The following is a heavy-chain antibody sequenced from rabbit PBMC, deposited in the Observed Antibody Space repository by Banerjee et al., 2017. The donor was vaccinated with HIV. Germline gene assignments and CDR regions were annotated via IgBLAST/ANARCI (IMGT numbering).Heavy chain of an antibody. CDR2: IYAGDGNT. J-gene: IGHJ4*01. D-gene: IGHD6-1*01. CDR3: ARGTVGTGYGDATFNL. Sequence: QLEESGGGLVKPGGTLTLTCKASGFSFSSSYWICWVRQAPGKGLELIACIYAGDGNTWYASWAKGRFTISKTSSTTVTLQMTSLTAADTATYFCARGTVGTGYGDATFNLWGPGTLVTVS. CDR1: GFSFSSSYW. V-gene: IGHV1S45*01.